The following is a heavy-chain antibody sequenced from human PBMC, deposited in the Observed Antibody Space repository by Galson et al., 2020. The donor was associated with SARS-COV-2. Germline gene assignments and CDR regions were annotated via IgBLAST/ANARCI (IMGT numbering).Heavy chain of an antibody. D-gene: IGHD2-2*01. J-gene: IGHJ2*01. CDR3: ARDPRSCNSISCYPL. CDR2: IETSGST. CDR1: GGSIDTYY. V-gene: IGHV4-4*07. Sequence: SETLSLTCSVSGGSIDTYYWSWIRQPAGKGLEWIGRIETSGSTYYSPSLKSRVTMSVDTSKNQFSLNLSSVTAADTAVYYCARDPRSCNSISCYPLWGRGTLVTVSS.